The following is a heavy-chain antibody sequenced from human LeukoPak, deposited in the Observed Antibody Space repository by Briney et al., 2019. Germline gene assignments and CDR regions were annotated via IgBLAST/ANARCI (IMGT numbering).Heavy chain of an antibody. V-gene: IGHV4-30-4*01. CDR3: ARGRYTYGLGP. CDR1: AGSISTGDYY. Sequence: SQTLSLTCTVSAGSISTGDYYWSWIRQPPGKGLEWIGYIYSSGITYYTPSLRSRLTISVDTSKTQFSLNLSSVTAADTAVYFCARGRYTYGLGPWGQGTLVTVSS. D-gene: IGHD5-18*01. CDR2: IYSSGIT. J-gene: IGHJ5*02.